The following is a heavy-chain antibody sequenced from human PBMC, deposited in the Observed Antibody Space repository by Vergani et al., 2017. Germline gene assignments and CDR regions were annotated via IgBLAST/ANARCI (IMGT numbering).Heavy chain of an antibody. CDR2: ISGSGGST. J-gene: IGHJ3*02. D-gene: IGHD3-10*01. Sequence: EVQLLESGGGLVQPGGSLRLSCAASGFTFSSYAMSWVRQAPGKGLEWVSAISGSGGSTYYADSVKGRFTISRDNSKNTLYLQMNSLRAEDTAVYYCARGRPYYYGSGSFPGAFDIWGQGTMVTVSS. CDR1: GFTFSSYA. CDR3: ARGRPYYYGSGSFPGAFDI. V-gene: IGHV3-23*01.